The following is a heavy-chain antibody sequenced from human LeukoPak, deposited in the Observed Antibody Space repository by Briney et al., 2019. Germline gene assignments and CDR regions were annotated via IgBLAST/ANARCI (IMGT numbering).Heavy chain of an antibody. J-gene: IGHJ4*02. Sequence: PSETLSLTCTVSGGSLSTYYWSWLRRPPGKGLEWVGYVYFTGNPKYNPSLKTRVTISQDTSKNQFFLNLRSVTAADTAVYYCARGPFPNYYGSGSFELWGQGALVTVSS. CDR1: GGSLSTYY. CDR2: VYFTGNP. CDR3: ARGPFPNYYGSGSFEL. V-gene: IGHV4-59*12. D-gene: IGHD3-10*01.